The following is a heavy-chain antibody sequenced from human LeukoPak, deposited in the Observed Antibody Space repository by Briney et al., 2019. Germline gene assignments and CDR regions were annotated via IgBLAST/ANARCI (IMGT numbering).Heavy chain of an antibody. CDR2: IYTSGST. CDR1: GGSINDYY. Sequence: TSETLSLTCTVSGGSINDYYWSWIRQPAGKGLEWIGRIYTSGSTNYNPSLKSRVTMSVDTSKNQFSLKLSSVTAADTAVYYCARAIRYCSSTSCYMTDNYYYMDVWGKGTTVTVSS. CDR3: ARAIRYCSSTSCYMTDNYYYMDV. V-gene: IGHV4-4*07. J-gene: IGHJ6*03. D-gene: IGHD2-2*01.